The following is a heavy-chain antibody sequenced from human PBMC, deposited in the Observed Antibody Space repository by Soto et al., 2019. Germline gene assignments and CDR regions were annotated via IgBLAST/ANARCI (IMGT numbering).Heavy chain of an antibody. V-gene: IGHV4-31*03. CDR3: ARDVLKKGYCSGGSCYSWFDP. Sequence: PSETLSLTCTVSGGSISGGGYYWSWIRQHPGKGLEWIGYIYYSGSTYYNPSLKSRVTISVDTSKNQFSLKLSSVTAADTAVYYCARDVLKKGYCSGGSCYSWFDPWGQGTLVTVSS. D-gene: IGHD2-15*01. CDR2: IYYSGST. J-gene: IGHJ5*02. CDR1: GGSISGGGYY.